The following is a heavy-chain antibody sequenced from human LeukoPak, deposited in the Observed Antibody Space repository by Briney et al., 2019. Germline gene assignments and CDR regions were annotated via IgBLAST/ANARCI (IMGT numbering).Heavy chain of an antibody. CDR1: GGSFSGYY. CDR3: ARNGESGFDY. D-gene: IGHD3-10*01. Sequence: SETLSLTCAVYGGSFSGYYWSWIRQPPGKGLEWIGEINHSGSTSYNPSLKSRVTISVDTSKNQFSLKLSSVTAADTAVYYCARNGESGFDYWGQGTLVTVSS. V-gene: IGHV4-34*01. J-gene: IGHJ4*02. CDR2: INHSGST.